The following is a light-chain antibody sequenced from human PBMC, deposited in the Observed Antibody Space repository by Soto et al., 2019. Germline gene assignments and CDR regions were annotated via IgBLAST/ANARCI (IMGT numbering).Light chain of an antibody. Sequence: SVVTQPASVSGSPGPTITISCTGTSSDVGGYDYVSWHQQHPGKAPKLMICDVSKRPSGVSNRFSGSKSGNTASLTISGLQAEDEADYYCSSKRGSTGVFGTGTKVTVL. CDR1: SSDVGGYDY. V-gene: IGLV2-14*01. J-gene: IGLJ1*01. CDR2: DVS. CDR3: SSKRGSTGV.